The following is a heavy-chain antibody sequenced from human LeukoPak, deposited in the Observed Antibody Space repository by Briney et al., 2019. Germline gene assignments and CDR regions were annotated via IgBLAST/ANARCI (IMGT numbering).Heavy chain of an antibody. D-gene: IGHD3-3*01. CDR3: AKDGWTRNYDFWSGYPDAFDI. V-gene: IGHV3-30*18. CDR1: GFTFSSYG. J-gene: IGHJ3*02. CDR2: ISYDGSNK. Sequence: GGSLRLSCAASGFTFSSYGMHWVRQAPGKGLEWVAVISYDGSNKYYADSVKGRFTISRDNSKNTLYLQMNSLRAEDTAVYYCAKDGWTRNYDFWSGYPDAFDIWGQGTMVTVSS.